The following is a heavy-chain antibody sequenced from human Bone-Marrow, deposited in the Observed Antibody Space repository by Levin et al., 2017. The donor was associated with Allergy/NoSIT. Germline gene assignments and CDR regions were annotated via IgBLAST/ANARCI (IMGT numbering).Heavy chain of an antibody. CDR2: VSYDGTSK. D-gene: IGHD4-11*01. J-gene: IGHJ4*02. V-gene: IGHV3-30*18. CDR1: GFTFNKYG. Sequence: AGESLKISCAASGFTFNKYGMHWVRQAPGKGLQWVAVVSYDGTSKYYADSVRGRFTVSRDNSKNTLYVQMNSLRDEDTGVYYCAKDWTTETGRPQEPSHWGQGTLVTVSS. CDR3: AKDWTTETGRPQEPSH.